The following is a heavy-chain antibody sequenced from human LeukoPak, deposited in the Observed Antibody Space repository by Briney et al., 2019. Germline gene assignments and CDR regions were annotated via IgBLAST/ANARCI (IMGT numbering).Heavy chain of an antibody. V-gene: IGHV3-21*01. CDR2: ISSSSSYI. CDR3: ARAGFGDPPTGY. CDR1: GFTFSSYS. D-gene: IGHD3-10*01. Sequence: PGGSLRLSCAASGFTFSSYSMNWVRQAPGKGLEWVSSISSSSSYIYYADSVKGRFTISRDNAKNSLYLQMNSLRAEDTAVYYCARAGFGDPPTGYWGQGTLVTVSS. J-gene: IGHJ4*02.